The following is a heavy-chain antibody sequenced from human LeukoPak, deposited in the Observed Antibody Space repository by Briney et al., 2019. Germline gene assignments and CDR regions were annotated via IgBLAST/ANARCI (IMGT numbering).Heavy chain of an antibody. V-gene: IGHV3-21*01. CDR2: ISSSSSYI. CDR1: GFTFSSYS. D-gene: IGHD3-10*01. Sequence: GGSLRLSCAASGFTFSSYSMNWVRQAPGKGLEWVSSISSSSSYIYYADSVKGRFTISRDNAKNSLYLQMNSLRAEDTAVYYCARGSGSGSYYSDYWGQGTLVTVSS. J-gene: IGHJ4*02. CDR3: ARGSGSGSYYSDY.